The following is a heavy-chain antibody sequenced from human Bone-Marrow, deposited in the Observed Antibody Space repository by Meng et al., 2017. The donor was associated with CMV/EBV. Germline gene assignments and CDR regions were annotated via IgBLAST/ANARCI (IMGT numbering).Heavy chain of an antibody. CDR3: ARVCSGGSCYNY. Sequence: GESLKISCAASGFTFSSYWMSWVRQAPGKGLEWVANIKQDGSEKYYVDSVKGRFTISRDNAKNSLYLQMNSLRAEDTAMYYCARVCSGGSCYNYWGQGKLVNVDS. V-gene: IGHV3-7*01. CDR1: GFTFSSYW. J-gene: IGHJ4*02. CDR2: IKQDGSEK. D-gene: IGHD2-15*01.